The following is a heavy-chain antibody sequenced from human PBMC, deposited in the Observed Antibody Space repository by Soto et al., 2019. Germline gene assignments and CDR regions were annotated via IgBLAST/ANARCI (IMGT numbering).Heavy chain of an antibody. Sequence: SETLSLTCTVSGGSISSYYWSWIRQPPGKGLEWIGYIYYSGSTNYNPSLKSRVTISVDTSKNQFSLKLSSVTAADTAVYYCARETTDGMDVWGQGTTVTVSS. CDR3: ARETTDGMDV. V-gene: IGHV4-59*12. CDR1: GGSISSYY. J-gene: IGHJ6*02. D-gene: IGHD4-17*01. CDR2: IYYSGST.